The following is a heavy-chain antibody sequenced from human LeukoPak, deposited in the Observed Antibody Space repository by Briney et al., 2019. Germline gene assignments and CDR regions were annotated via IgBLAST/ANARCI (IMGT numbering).Heavy chain of an antibody. Sequence: GGSLRLSCAASGFTFSDYYMSWIRQAPGKGLEWVSYISSSGSNIYSADSVKGRFTVSRDNAKNSLYLQMNSLRAEDTAVYYCARGIDTSGWYDFDYWGQGTLVTVSS. CDR2: ISSSGSNI. CDR1: GFTFSDYY. D-gene: IGHD6-19*01. V-gene: IGHV3-11*04. J-gene: IGHJ4*02. CDR3: ARGIDTSGWYDFDY.